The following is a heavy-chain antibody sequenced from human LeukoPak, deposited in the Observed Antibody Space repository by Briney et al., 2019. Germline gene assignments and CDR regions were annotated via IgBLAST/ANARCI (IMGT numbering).Heavy chain of an antibody. V-gene: IGHV3-23*01. CDR3: ARGGFLEWQGPDAFDI. J-gene: IGHJ3*02. CDR1: GFTFSSYA. CDR2: ISGSGGST. D-gene: IGHD3-3*01. Sequence: GGSLRLSYAASGFTFSSYAMSWVRQAPGKGLEWVSAISGSGGSTYYADSVKGRFTISRDNSKNTLYLQMNSLRAEDTAVYYCARGGFLEWQGPDAFDIWGQGTMVTVSS.